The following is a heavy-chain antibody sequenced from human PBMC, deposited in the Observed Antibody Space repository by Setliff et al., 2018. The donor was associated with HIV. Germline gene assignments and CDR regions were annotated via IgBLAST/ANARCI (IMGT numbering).Heavy chain of an antibody. J-gene: IGHJ6*03. CDR2: IYRSGGS. CDR1: GYPITSDHS. Sequence: SETLSLTCAVSGYPITSDHSWGWIRQPPRKGLEWIGTIYRSGGSYYNPSLKSRLTISVDTSKNQFSLKLSAVTAADTAVYYCARGIGTRYNYYMDVWGIGTTVTVSS. CDR3: ARGIGTRYNYYMDV. D-gene: IGHD1-20*01. V-gene: IGHV4-38-2*01.